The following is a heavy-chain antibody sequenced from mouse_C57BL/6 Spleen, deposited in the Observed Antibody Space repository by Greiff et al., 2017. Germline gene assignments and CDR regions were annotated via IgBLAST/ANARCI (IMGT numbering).Heavy chain of an antibody. CDR1: GFSLTSYG. Sequence: VQLQQSGPGLVAPSQSLSITCTVSGFSLTSYGVHWVRQPPGKGLEWLVVIWSDGSTTYNSALKSRLSISKDNSKSQVFLKMNSLQTDDTAMYYCARHEGNYYGNFYAMDYWGQGTSVTVSS. CDR3: ARHEGNYYGNFYAMDY. V-gene: IGHV2-6-1*01. D-gene: IGHD2-1*01. CDR2: IWSDGST. J-gene: IGHJ4*01.